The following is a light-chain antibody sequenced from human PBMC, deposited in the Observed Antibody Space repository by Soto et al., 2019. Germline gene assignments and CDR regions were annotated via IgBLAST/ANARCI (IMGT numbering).Light chain of an antibody. Sequence: DIHMTQSPSSLSSSLEDRVSITVRASQSISKHLNWYQQKPGKAPKLLIFAASSLQSGVPSRFSGSRSGPDFTLTISSLQPEDFATYYCQQSYSRAPTFGQGTKVDIK. CDR3: QQSYSRAPT. V-gene: IGKV1-39*01. CDR1: QSISKH. CDR2: AAS. J-gene: IGKJ1*01.